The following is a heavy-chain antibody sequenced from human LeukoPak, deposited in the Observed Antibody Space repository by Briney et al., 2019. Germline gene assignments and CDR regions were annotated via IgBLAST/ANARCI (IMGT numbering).Heavy chain of an antibody. CDR1: GYTFTGYY. V-gene: IGHV1-2*02. J-gene: IGHJ6*03. Sequence: GASVKVSCKASGYTFTGYYMHWVRQAPGQGIEWMGWINPSNGGTDYAQKFQGRVTMTRDTSITTAYMELSRLRSDDTAVYYCARSPARYYYYYMDVWGKGTTVTVSS. CDR2: INPSNGGT. CDR3: ARSPARYYYYYMDV.